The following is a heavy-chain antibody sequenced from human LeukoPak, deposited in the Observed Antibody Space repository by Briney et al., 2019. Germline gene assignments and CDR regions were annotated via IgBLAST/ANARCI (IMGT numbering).Heavy chain of an antibody. D-gene: IGHD1/OR15-1a*01. Sequence: GRFLRLSCAASGFTFTTFGIHWVRQAPGKGLEWVAAISPDGNLEYYTDSVKGRFTISRDNSKNMIHLQMSSLRGEDSALYYCAKINNNDDYWGQGTLVTVSS. CDR1: GFTFTTFG. CDR3: AKINNNDDY. V-gene: IGHV3-30*18. CDR2: ISPDGNLE. J-gene: IGHJ4*02.